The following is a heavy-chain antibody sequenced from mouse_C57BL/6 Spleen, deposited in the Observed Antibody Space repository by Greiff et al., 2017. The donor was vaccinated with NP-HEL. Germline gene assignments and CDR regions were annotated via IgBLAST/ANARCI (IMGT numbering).Heavy chain of an antibody. V-gene: IGHV1-26*01. J-gene: IGHJ1*03. CDR2: INPNNGGT. CDR1: GYTFTDYY. Sequence: EVQLQQSGPELVKPGASVKISCKASGYTFTDYYMNWVKQSHGKSLEWIGDINPNNGGTSYNQKFKGKATLTVDKSSSTAYMELRSLTSEDSAVYYCARGVGDFDVWGTGTTVTVSS. D-gene: IGHD1-1*02. CDR3: ARGVGDFDV.